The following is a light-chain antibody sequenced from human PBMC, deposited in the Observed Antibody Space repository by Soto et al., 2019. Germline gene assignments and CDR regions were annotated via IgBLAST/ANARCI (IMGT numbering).Light chain of an antibody. J-gene: IGLJ2*01. CDR2: EVY. V-gene: IGLV2-8*01. Sequence: QSALTQPPSASGSPGQSVTISCTGTGSDVGAYNFVSWYQHHPGKAPQALIYEVYKRPSGVPDRFSGSKSGNTASLTVSGRQTEDEADYYCSSSAGSNSMVVFGGGTKLTVL. CDR3: SSSAGSNSMVV. CDR1: GSDVGAYNF.